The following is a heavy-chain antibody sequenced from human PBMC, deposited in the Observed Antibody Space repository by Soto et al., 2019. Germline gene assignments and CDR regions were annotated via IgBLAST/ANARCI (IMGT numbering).Heavy chain of an antibody. CDR1: GFTFSSYA. CDR3: AKDLLNYDFWSGYFWGYNGFDP. J-gene: IGHJ5*02. CDR2: ISGSGGST. V-gene: IGHV3-23*01. Sequence: EVQLLESGGGLVQPGGSLRLSCAASGFTFSSYAMSWVRQAPGKGLEWVSAISGSGGSTYYADSVKGRFTISRDNSKNTLYLQMNSLRAEDTAVYYCAKDLLNYDFWSGYFWGYNGFDPWGQGTLVTVSS. D-gene: IGHD3-3*01.